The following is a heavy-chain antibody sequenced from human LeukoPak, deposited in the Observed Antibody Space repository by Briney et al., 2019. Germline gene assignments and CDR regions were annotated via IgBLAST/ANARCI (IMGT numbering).Heavy chain of an antibody. CDR3: AKERAYCGGDCPNWFDP. CDR2: ISGSGGST. Sequence: GGSLRLSCAASGFTFSDYYMSWIRQAPGKGLEWVSAISGSGGSTYYADSVKGRFTISRDNSKNTLYLQMNSLRAEDTAVYYCAKERAYCGGDCPNWFDPWGQGNLVTVSS. D-gene: IGHD2-21*01. V-gene: IGHV3-23*01. J-gene: IGHJ5*02. CDR1: GFTFSDYY.